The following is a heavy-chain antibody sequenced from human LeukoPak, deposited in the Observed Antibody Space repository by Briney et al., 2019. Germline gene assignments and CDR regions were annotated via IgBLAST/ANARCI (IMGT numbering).Heavy chain of an antibody. J-gene: IGHJ4*02. V-gene: IGHV3-66*01. CDR2: IYSGGST. CDR3: ARDTLYSSSWYYFDY. CDR1: GFTVSSTY. D-gene: IGHD6-13*01. Sequence: GGSLRLSCAASGFTVSSTYMSWVRQAPGKGLEWVSVIYSGGSTYYADSGKGRFTISRDNSKNTLYLQMNSLRAEDTAVYYCARDTLYSSSWYYFDYWGQGTLVTVPS.